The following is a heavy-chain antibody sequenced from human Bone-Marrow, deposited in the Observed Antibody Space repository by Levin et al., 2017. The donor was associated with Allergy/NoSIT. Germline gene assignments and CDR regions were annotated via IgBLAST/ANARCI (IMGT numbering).Heavy chain of an antibody. CDR3: ARQESGYYDAFDI. CDR1: GGSFTTYW. CDR2: IYPGDSDT. D-gene: IGHD3-3*01. Sequence: PGESLKISCKGSGGSFTTYWIAWMRQMPGKGLECMGIIYPGDSDTKYSPAFQGQVTISADRSISTVYLHWSSLKASDTAIYYCARQESGYYDAFDIWGQGTMVTVSS. J-gene: IGHJ3*02. V-gene: IGHV5-51*01.